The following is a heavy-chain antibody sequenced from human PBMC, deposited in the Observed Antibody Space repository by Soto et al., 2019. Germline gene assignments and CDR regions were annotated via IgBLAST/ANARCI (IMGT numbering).Heavy chain of an antibody. CDR2: IYYTGGT. V-gene: IGHV4-39*02. CDR3: AREGPPIRAHNPPEYFQH. J-gene: IGHJ1*01. CDR1: GGSIRSSSYY. Sequence: SETLSLTCTVSGGSIRSSSYYWAWIRQPPGKGLEWIGSIYYTGGTYYNPSLKSRVTLFLDTSKNQFSLNLNSVTAADTAVYYCAREGPPIRAHNPPEYFQHWGQGTPVTVS.